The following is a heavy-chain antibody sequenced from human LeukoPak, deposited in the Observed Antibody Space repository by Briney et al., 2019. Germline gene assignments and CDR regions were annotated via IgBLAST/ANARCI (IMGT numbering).Heavy chain of an antibody. CDR2: ISSSSSYI. V-gene: IGHV3-21*01. D-gene: IGHD3-10*01. J-gene: IGHJ4*02. CDR3: ARESGVRGAIPFDY. CDR1: GFTFSSYS. Sequence: KAGGSLRLSCAASGFTFSSYSMNWVRQAPGKGLEWVSSISSSSSYIYYADSVKGRFTISRDNAKNSLYLQMNSLRAEDTAVYYWARESGVRGAIPFDYWGQGTLVTVSS.